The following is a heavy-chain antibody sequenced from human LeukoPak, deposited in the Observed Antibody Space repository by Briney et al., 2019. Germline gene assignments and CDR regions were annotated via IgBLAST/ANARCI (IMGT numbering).Heavy chain of an antibody. CDR3: AKDSAKKYDDY. CDR2: ISGSDGST. J-gene: IGHJ4*02. V-gene: IGHV3-23*01. Sequence: GGSLRLSCAASGFTFSSYAMSWVRQAPGKGLEWVSGISGSDGSTYYADSVKGRFTISRENSKNTLYLQMNSLRAEDTAVYSCAKDSAKKYDDYWGQGTLVTVSS. CDR1: GFTFSSYA. D-gene: IGHD2/OR15-2a*01.